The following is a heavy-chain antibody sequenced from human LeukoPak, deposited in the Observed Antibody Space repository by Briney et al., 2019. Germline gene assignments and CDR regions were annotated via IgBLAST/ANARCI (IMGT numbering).Heavy chain of an antibody. CDR1: GFTFSNYV. CDR3: AKVYSSGWYWVDF. V-gene: IGHV3-23*01. CDR2: ISGSGDTT. J-gene: IGHJ4*02. D-gene: IGHD6-19*01. Sequence: GGSLRLSCADSGFTFSNYVMSWVRQAPGKGLEWVSGISGSGDTTNHADSVKGRFTISRDNSKNTLYLQMNSLRAEDTAVYYCAKVYSSGWYWVDFWGQGTLVTVSS.